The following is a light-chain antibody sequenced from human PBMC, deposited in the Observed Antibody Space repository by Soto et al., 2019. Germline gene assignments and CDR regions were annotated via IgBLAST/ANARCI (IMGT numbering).Light chain of an antibody. Sequence: QSVLTQPPSASGSPGQSVTISYTGTSSDVGGYNYVSWYQHHPGKAPRLMVYEVSKRPSGVPDRFSGSKSGNTASLTVSGLQTEDEADYYCTSYAGSLPVVFGGGTKVTVL. V-gene: IGLV2-8*01. CDR3: TSYAGSLPVV. CDR2: EVS. J-gene: IGLJ2*01. CDR1: SSDVGGYNY.